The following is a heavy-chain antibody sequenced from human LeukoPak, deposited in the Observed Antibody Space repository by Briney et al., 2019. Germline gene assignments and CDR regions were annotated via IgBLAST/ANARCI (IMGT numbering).Heavy chain of an antibody. D-gene: IGHD6-13*01. J-gene: IGHJ6*04. CDR3: ARQAAAGTMDV. Sequence: SETLSLTCTVSGDSINSINKYYWSWIRQSPGKGLEWIGYIYTSGSTNYNPSLKSRVTISVDTSKNQFSLKLSSVTAADTAVYYCARQAAAGTMDVWGKGTTVTVSS. CDR2: IYTSGST. CDR1: GDSINSINKYY. V-gene: IGHV4-4*09.